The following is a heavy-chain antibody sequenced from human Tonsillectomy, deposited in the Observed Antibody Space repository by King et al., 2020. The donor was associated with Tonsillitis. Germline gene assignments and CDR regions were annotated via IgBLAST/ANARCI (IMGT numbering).Heavy chain of an antibody. V-gene: IGHV4-59*01. CDR1: GGSIGRYL. D-gene: IGHD1-14*01. CDR2: IHNSGNA. Sequence: VQLQESGPGLVKPSETLSLTCSVSGGSIGRYLWSWIRQSPGKRLEWIGYIHNSGNAKYNPSLKSRVTISVDTSKNQLSLNLRSVTAADTAVYYCARDSDPENYYYYYGMNLWGQGTSVTVSS. CDR3: ARDSDPENYYYYYGMNL. J-gene: IGHJ6*02.